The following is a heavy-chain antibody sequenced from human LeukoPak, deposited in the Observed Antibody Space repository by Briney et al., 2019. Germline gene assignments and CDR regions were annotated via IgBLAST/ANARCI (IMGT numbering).Heavy chain of an antibody. Sequence: ASVRVSCKASGGTFSSYAISWVRQAPGQGLEWMGGIIPIFGTANYAQKFQGRVTITADESTSTAYMELSSLRSEDTAMYYCASKQSNWNYVYDAFDIWGQGTMVTVSS. V-gene: IGHV1-69*01. CDR3: ASKQSNWNYVYDAFDI. D-gene: IGHD1-7*01. J-gene: IGHJ3*02. CDR2: IIPIFGTA. CDR1: GGTFSSYA.